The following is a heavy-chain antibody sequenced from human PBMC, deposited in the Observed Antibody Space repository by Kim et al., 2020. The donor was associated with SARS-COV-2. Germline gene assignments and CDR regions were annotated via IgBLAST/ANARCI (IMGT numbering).Heavy chain of an antibody. CDR2: INTDGSTT. V-gene: IGHV3-74*01. CDR3: AREGGYCSSSSCFKYFQR. CDR1: GFTFSSYW. Sequence: GGSLRLSCAASGFTFSSYWMHWVRQAPGKGPVWVSRINTDGSTTTYADSVKGRFTISRDNAKNTLYLQMNSLRVEDTAVYYCAREGGYCSSSSCFKYFQRWGQGTLVTVSS. D-gene: IGHD2-2*01. J-gene: IGHJ1*01.